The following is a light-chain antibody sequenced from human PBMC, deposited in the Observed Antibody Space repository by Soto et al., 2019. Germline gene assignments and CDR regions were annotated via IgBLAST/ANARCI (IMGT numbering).Light chain of an antibody. CDR2: WAS. V-gene: IGKV4-1*01. CDR3: HQHYTFPYP. CDR1: QSVLHSPDSKNY. Sequence: DTVMTQSPDSLAVSLGERATINCKSSQSVLHSPDSKNYLGWYQQKPGRPPKVLIYWASTRGSGVPDRFSGSGSGTEFTLTISNPQPEDAAVYSCHQHYTFPYPFGQGTKLEIK. J-gene: IGKJ2*01.